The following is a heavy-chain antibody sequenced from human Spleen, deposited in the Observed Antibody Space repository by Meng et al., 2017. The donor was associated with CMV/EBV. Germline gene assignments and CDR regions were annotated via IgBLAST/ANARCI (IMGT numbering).Heavy chain of an antibody. CDR2: INPNSGGT. CDR1: GYTFTSYY. J-gene: IGHJ3*02. CDR3: ARDLFCSSDNCDDAFNI. D-gene: IGHD6-25*01. Sequence: ASVKVSCKASGYTFTSYYMHWVRQAPGQGLEWMGWINPNSGGTNYAQKFQGRVTMTRDTSISTAYMELSRLRSDDTALYYCARDLFCSSDNCDDAFNIWGQGTMVTVSS. V-gene: IGHV1-2*02.